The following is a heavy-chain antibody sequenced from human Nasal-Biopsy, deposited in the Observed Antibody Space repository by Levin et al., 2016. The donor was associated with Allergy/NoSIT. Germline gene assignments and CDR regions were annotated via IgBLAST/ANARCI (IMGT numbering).Heavy chain of an antibody. Sequence: SGPTLVKPTQTLTLTCSFSGFSLKTSGVGVAWIRQPPGKALEWLALIYWDDDKRYSPSLKTRLTITKDTSKNQVVLTMTNMDPADTATYYCAHFGEYCRGLYCLREVFDSWGQGTLVIVSS. CDR2: IYWDDDK. CDR1: GFSLKTSGVG. D-gene: IGHD2-15*01. V-gene: IGHV2-5*02. CDR3: AHFGEYCRGLYCLREVFDS. J-gene: IGHJ4*02.